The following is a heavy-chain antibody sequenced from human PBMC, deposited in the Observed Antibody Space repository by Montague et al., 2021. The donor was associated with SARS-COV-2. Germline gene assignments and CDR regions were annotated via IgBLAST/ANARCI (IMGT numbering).Heavy chain of an antibody. V-gene: IGHV6-1*01. CDR1: GDSVSSNTAA. CDR2: TYYRSKWYY. CDR3: ARGWVATIPHMDN. J-gene: IGHJ4*02. D-gene: IGHD5-12*01. Sequence: CAISGDSVSSNTAAWNWIRQSPSRGLEWLGRTYYRSKWYYDYAVSVKSRMTTSPDTSKNQFSLQLKSVTPEDTAVYYCARGWVATIPHMDNWGQGSLVIVSS.